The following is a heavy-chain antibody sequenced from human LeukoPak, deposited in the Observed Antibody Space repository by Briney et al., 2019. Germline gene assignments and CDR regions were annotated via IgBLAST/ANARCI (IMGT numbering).Heavy chain of an antibody. CDR2: IYYSGST. J-gene: IGHJ5*02. Sequence: NASETLSLTCTVSGGSISSYYWSWIRQPPGKELEWIGYIYYSGSTNYNPSLKSRVTISVDTSKNQFSLKLSSVTAADTAAYYCARGNPGRFDPWGQGTLVTVSS. CDR1: GGSISSYY. D-gene: IGHD1-1*01. CDR3: ARGNPGRFDP. V-gene: IGHV4-59*01.